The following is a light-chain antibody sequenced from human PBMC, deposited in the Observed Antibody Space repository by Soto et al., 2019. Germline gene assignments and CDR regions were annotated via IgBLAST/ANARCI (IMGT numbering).Light chain of an antibody. J-gene: IGLJ3*02. CDR1: SSDVGGYDY. CDR3: FSYAGSRV. CDR2: DVN. Sequence: QSALTQPRSVSGSPGQSVTISCTGTSSDVGGYDYVSWYQQHPGKAPKLMIFDVNKRPSGVPDRFSGSKSGNTAFLTISGLQAEDEADYSCFSYAGSRVFGGGTKL. V-gene: IGLV2-11*01.